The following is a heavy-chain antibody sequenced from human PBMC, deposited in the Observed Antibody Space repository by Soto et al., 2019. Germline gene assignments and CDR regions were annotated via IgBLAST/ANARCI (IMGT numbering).Heavy chain of an antibody. CDR2: INHSGST. CDR1: GGSFSGYY. V-gene: IGHV4-34*01. J-gene: IGHJ4*02. CDR3: ARDPSSLYCTHGVCGGGY. Sequence: QVQLQQWGAGLLKPSETLSLTCAVYGGSFSGYYWSWIRQPPGTGLEWIGEINHSGSTNYNPSLKSRVTISVDTSKNPFSLKLSSVTAADTAVYYCARDPSSLYCTHGVCGGGYWGQGTLVTVSS. D-gene: IGHD2-8*01.